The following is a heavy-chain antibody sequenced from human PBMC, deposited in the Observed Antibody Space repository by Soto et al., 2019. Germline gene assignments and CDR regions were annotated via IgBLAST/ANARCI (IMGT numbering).Heavy chain of an antibody. Sequence: SVKVSCKASGGTFSSYAISWVRQAPGQGIEWMGGIIPIFGTANYAQKFQGRVTITADESTSTAYMELSSLRSEDTAVYYCARGGAMVTSYYYYGMAVWGQGTTVTVSS. V-gene: IGHV1-69*13. CDR3: ARGGAMVTSYYYYGMAV. CDR1: GGTFSSYA. D-gene: IGHD5-18*01. J-gene: IGHJ6*02. CDR2: IIPIFGTA.